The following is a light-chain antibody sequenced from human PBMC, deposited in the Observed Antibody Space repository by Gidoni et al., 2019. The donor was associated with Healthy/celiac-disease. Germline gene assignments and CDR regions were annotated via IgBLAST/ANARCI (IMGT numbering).Light chain of an antibody. J-gene: IGLJ2*01. CDR3: QTWGTGIQV. V-gene: IGLV4-69*01. Sequence: QLVLTQSPSAPASLGASVKLTCTPSSGHSSYAIAWHQQQPEKGPRYLMKLNSDGSHSKGDGIPDRFSGSSSGAERYLTIASLQSEEEADYYCQTWGTGIQVFGGGTKLTVL. CDR1: SGHSSYA. CDR2: LNSDGSH.